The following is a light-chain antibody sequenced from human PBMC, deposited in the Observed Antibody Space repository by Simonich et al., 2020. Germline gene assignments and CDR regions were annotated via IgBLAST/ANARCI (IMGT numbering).Light chain of an antibody. CDR2: DVS. J-gene: IGLJ3*02. CDR1: SSDVGGYNY. Sequence: QSALTQPASVSGSPGQSITISCTGTSSDVGGYNYFTWYQQNPGKAPKLRIYDVSKRPSGVSNRFSGSKSGNTASLTISGLQAEDEADYYCSSYTSSSTLVFGGGTKLTVL. CDR3: SSYTSSSTLV. V-gene: IGLV2-14*01.